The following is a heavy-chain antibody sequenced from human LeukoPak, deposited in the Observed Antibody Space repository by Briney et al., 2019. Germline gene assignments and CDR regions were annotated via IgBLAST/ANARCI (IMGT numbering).Heavy chain of an antibody. D-gene: IGHD3-3*01. CDR1: GFTVSNNY. J-gene: IGHJ4*02. CDR2: INSDGSST. Sequence: PGGSLRLSCAASGFTVSNNYMNWVRQAPGKGLVWVSRINSDGSSTSYADSVKGRFTISRDNAKNTLYLQMNSLRAEDTAVYYCAREIDTAYYDFWSGYYRGYFDYWGQGTLVTVSS. CDR3: AREIDTAYYDFWSGYYRGYFDY. V-gene: IGHV3-74*01.